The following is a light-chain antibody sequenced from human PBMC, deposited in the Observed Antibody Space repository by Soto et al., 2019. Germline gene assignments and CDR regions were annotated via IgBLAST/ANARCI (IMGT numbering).Light chain of an antibody. V-gene: IGLV2-14*01. CDR2: EVS. CDR1: SSDVGGYNY. Sequence: QSVLTQPASVSGSPGQSITISCTGTSSDVGGYNYVSWYQQHPGKAPKLMIYEVSNRPSGVSNRFSGSKSGNTASLTISGLQAEDVADYYCSSYTSSSTYVFGTGTRSTS. J-gene: IGLJ1*01. CDR3: SSYTSSSTYV.